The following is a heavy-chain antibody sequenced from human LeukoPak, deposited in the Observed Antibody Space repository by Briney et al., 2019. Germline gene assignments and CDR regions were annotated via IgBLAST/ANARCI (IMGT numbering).Heavy chain of an antibody. CDR2: ISSSSGYI. D-gene: IGHD6-13*01. CDR1: GFTFSSYS. V-gene: IGHV3-21*01. CDR3: ARTRGSTTWYGALDN. J-gene: IGHJ4*02. Sequence: GGSLRLSCAASGFTFSSYSMNWVRQAPGKGLEWVSSISSSSGYIYYADSVKGRFTISRDNAKISLYLRMNSLRTEDTAVYYCARTRGSTTWYGALDNWGQGTLVTVSS.